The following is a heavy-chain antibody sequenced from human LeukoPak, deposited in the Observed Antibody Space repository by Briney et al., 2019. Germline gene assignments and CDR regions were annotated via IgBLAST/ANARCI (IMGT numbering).Heavy chain of an antibody. CDR1: AFSPDDYG. J-gene: IGHJ4*02. CDR3: ARDRNTSFGVLTQGLDY. CDR2: TIWSGTRI. D-gene: IGHD3-3*01. Sequence: ARSLTLSSVAAAFSPDDYGTHWVRQAHGRGMGWDSGTIWSGTRIDYADSVKGRFTISRDNAKNSLYLQMDSLRTEDTAFYYCARDRNTSFGVLTQGLDYWGQGNLVTVSS. V-gene: IGHV3-9*02.